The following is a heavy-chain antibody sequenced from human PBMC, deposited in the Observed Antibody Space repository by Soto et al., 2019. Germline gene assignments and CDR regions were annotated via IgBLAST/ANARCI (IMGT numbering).Heavy chain of an antibody. J-gene: IGHJ6*02. CDR1: GGSISSGGYS. D-gene: IGHD3-10*01. Sequence: SETLSLTCAVSGGSISSGGYSWSWIRQPPGKGLEWIGSIYYSGSTYYNPSLKSRVTISVDTSKNQFSLKLSSVTAADTAVYYCARTYYYGSGSYYNTRPIPYYYYYGMDVWGQGTTVTVSS. CDR2: IYYSGST. V-gene: IGHV4-39*01. CDR3: ARTYYYGSGSYYNTRPIPYYYYYGMDV.